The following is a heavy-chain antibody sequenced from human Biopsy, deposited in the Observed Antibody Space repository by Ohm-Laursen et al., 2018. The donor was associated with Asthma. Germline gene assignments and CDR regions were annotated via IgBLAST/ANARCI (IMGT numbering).Heavy chain of an antibody. J-gene: IGHJ4*02. Sequence: ASVKVSCKPLGGTFNTYVIGWVRQVPGQGLEWMGGINSVFGTTTYPQKFQDRVTITADDSTSTVYMELSSLRSEDTAVYYCARKAGSCISRTCYSLDFWGQGTLVTVSS. CDR3: ARKAGSCISRTCYSLDF. V-gene: IGHV1-69*13. CDR1: GGTFNTYV. CDR2: INSVFGTT. D-gene: IGHD2-2*01.